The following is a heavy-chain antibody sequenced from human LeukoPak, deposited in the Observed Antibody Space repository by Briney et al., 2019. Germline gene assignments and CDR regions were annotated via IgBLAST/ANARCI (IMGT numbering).Heavy chain of an antibody. CDR1: GFTFSSYA. D-gene: IGHD6-6*01. J-gene: IGHJ5*02. V-gene: IGHV3-43D*03. CDR3: ARGASRSSFEWFDP. Sequence: GGSLRLSCAASGFTFSSYAMSWVRQAPGKGLEWVSLISWDGGSTYYADSVKGRFTISRDNSKNSLYLQMNSLRAEDTALYYCARGASRSSFEWFDPWGQGTLVTVSS. CDR2: ISWDGGST.